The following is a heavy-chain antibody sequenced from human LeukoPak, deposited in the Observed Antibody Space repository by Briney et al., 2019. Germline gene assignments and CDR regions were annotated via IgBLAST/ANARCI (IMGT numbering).Heavy chain of an antibody. CDR3: ARARYYFDY. CDR2: IYYSGST. CDR1: GGSISSHY. Sequence: SETLSLTCTVSGGSISSHYWSWIRQPPGKGLEWIGYIYYSGSTNYNPSLKSRVTIPVDTSKNQFSLKLSSVTAADTAVYYCARARYYFDYWGQGTLVTVSS. V-gene: IGHV4-59*11. J-gene: IGHJ4*02.